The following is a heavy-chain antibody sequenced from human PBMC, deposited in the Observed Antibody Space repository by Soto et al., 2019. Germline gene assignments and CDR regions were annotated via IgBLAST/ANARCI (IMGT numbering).Heavy chain of an antibody. CDR3: AKDAPWFGELLGAFDI. CDR2: ISGSGGSA. CDR1: GFTFSIYA. Sequence: GGSLRLSCAASGFTFSIYAMSWFRQAPGKGLEWVSAISGSGGSAYYADSVKGRFTISRDNSKNTLYLQMNSLRAEDTAVYYCAKDAPWFGELLGAFDIWGQGTMVTVSS. J-gene: IGHJ3*02. V-gene: IGHV3-23*01. D-gene: IGHD3-10*01.